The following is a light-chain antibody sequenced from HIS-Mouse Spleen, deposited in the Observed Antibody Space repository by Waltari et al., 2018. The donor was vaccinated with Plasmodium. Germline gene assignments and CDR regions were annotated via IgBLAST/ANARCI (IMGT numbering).Light chain of an antibody. Sequence: SYELTQPPSVSVSPGHTARITCSGDALPKKYAYWYQQNSGQAPVLVIYEDSKRPSGIPEGLSGASSGTMASVMSSGAQVEDEADYYCYSTYSSGNHRVFGGGTKLTVL. J-gene: IGLJ3*02. CDR3: YSTYSSGNHRV. V-gene: IGLV3-10*01. CDR2: EDS. CDR1: ALPKKY.